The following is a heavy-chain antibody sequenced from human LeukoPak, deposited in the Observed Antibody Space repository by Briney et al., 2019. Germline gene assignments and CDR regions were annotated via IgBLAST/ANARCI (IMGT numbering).Heavy chain of an antibody. V-gene: IGHV3-21*01. CDR1: GFTFSSYS. Sequence: GGSLRLSCAASGFTFSSYSMNWVRQAPGKGLEWVSSISSSSSYIYYADSVKGRFTISRDNAKNTLYLQMNSLRAEDTAVYYCARAPGGYGNYGMDVWGQGTTVTVSS. CDR3: ARAPGGYGNYGMDV. J-gene: IGHJ6*02. CDR2: ISSSSSYI. D-gene: IGHD5-18*01.